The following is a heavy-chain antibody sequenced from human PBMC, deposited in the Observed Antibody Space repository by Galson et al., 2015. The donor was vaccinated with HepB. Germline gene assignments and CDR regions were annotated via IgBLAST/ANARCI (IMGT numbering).Heavy chain of an antibody. CDR3: ARDGYGPYFDY. Sequence: SLRLSCAASGFTFSSSNMNWVRQAPGKGLEWVSSISTSNSYIYYSDSVMGRFTISRDSAKNSLYLLMNSLRAEDTAVYYCARDGYGPYFDYWGQGALVTVSS. CDR2: ISTSNSYI. V-gene: IGHV3-21*01. J-gene: IGHJ4*02. CDR1: GFTFSSSN. D-gene: IGHD5-18*01.